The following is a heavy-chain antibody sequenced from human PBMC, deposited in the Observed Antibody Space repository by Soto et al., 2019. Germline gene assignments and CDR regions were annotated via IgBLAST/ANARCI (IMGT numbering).Heavy chain of an antibody. Sequence: SLSLSCAASGFTVSSNYMSWVRQAPGKGLEWVSVIYSGGSTYYADSVKGRFTISRDNSKNTLYLQMNSLRAEDTAVYYCARESCSGGSCYSHYYYGMDVWGQGTTVTVSS. D-gene: IGHD2-15*01. CDR3: ARESCSGGSCYSHYYYGMDV. J-gene: IGHJ6*02. CDR2: IYSGGST. V-gene: IGHV3-53*01. CDR1: GFTVSSNY.